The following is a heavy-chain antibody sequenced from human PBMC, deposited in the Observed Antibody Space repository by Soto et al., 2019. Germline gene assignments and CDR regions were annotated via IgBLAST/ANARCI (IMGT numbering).Heavy chain of an antibody. CDR2: INHSGST. CDR3: ARRRVGGYYYDSSGYSFDY. CDR1: GGSFSGYY. Sequence: SETLSLTXAVYGGSFSGYYWSWIRQPPGKGLEWIGEINHSGSTNHNPSLKSRVTISVDTSKNQFSLKLSSVTAADTAVYYCARRRVGGYYYDSSGYSFDYWGQGTLVTVSS. D-gene: IGHD3-22*01. V-gene: IGHV4-34*01. J-gene: IGHJ4*02.